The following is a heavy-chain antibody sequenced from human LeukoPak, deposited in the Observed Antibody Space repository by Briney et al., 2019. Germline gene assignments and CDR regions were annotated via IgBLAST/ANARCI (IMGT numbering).Heavy chain of an antibody. J-gene: IGHJ3*02. D-gene: IGHD3-3*02. Sequence: GGSLRLSRIASGFSFTNYWMVWIRQAPGKGLEWVASIDGDGRQKDYVDSVKGRFTISRDNARNSLFLQLNSLRTEDTALYYCATDMAFSAFDIWGHGTMVIVSS. CDR1: GFSFTNYW. CDR2: IDGDGRQK. V-gene: IGHV3-7*03. CDR3: ATDMAFSAFDI.